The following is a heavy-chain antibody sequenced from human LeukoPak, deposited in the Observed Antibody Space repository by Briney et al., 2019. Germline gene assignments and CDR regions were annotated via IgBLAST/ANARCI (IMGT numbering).Heavy chain of an antibody. CDR1: GFTFSSYW. Sequence: GGSLRLSCAASGFTFSSYWMSWVRQAPGKGLEWVANIKPEGSEKNYVDFVKGRFTISRDNAKNSLYLQMNSLRVEDTAVYSCARGRSSSFGWGQGTLVTVSS. J-gene: IGHJ4*02. CDR2: IKPEGSEK. V-gene: IGHV3-7*01. D-gene: IGHD6-19*01. CDR3: ARGRSSSFG.